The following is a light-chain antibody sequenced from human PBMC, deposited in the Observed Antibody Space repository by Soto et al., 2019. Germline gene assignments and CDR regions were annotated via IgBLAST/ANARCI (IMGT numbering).Light chain of an antibody. Sequence: QPVLTQSPSASASLGASVKLTCTLSSGHSNYAIAWHQQQPEKGPRYLMKLNSDGSHSKGDGIPDRFSGSSSGAERYLTISSLQSEDEADYYCQTWSTGIQRVFGGGTKLTVL. CDR3: QTWSTGIQRV. CDR2: LNSDGSH. J-gene: IGLJ3*02. V-gene: IGLV4-69*01. CDR1: SGHSNYA.